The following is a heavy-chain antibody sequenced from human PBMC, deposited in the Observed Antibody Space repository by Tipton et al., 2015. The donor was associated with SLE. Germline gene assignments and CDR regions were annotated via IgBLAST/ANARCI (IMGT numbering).Heavy chain of an antibody. CDR2: VSYSGST. CDR3: AVHSIRDPAFDI. Sequence: TLSLTCTVSLYSIGSGFYWDWVRQPPGKGLEWIGYVSYSGSTNYNPSLKSRVTISVDTSMNHLSLKLNSVTAADTAVYFCAVHSIRDPAFDIWGQGTMVTVSS. CDR1: LYSIGSGFY. V-gene: IGHV4-61*03. D-gene: IGHD2-21*01. J-gene: IGHJ3*02.